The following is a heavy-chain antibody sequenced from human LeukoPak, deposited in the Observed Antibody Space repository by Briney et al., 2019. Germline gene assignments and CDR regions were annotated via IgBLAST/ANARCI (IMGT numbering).Heavy chain of an antibody. D-gene: IGHD2-8*02. CDR3: AREESGGYFDY. J-gene: IGHJ4*02. V-gene: IGHV1-46*01. CDR1: GYTFTSYY. Sequence: GASVKVSCKASGYTFTSYYMHWVRQAPGQGLEWMGLINPSGTNTNYAQKFRGRVTMTRDTSTGTVYMDLSSLRSEDTAMYFCAREESGGYFDYWGQGTLVTVSS. CDR2: INPSGTNT.